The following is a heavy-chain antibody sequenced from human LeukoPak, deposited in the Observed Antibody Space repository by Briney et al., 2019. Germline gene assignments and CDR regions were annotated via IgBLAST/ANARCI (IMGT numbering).Heavy chain of an antibody. CDR3: VRVVPAARFGMDV. CDR1: GGSISSYY. CDR2: IYSSGST. V-gene: IGHV4-59*01. J-gene: IGHJ6*02. Sequence: PSETLSLTCSVSGGSISSYYWSWIRQPPGKGLEWIGYIYSSGSTNYNPSLKSRVTISGDTSKNQFFLRLSSVTAADTAVYYCVRVVPAARFGMDVWGQGTTVTVSS. D-gene: IGHD2-2*01.